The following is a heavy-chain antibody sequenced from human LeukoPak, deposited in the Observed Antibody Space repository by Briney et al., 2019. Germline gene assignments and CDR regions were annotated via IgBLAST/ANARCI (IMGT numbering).Heavy chain of an antibody. CDR1: GYTFTSYG. J-gene: IGHJ4*02. CDR3: AREGGITMVRGVIIPLGY. Sequence: ASVKVSCKASGYTFTSYGISWVRQAPGQGLEWMGWISAYNGNTNYAQKLQGRVTMTTDTSTSTAYMELRSLRSDDTAVYYCAREGGITMVRGVIIPLGYWGQGTLVTVSS. CDR2: ISAYNGNT. D-gene: IGHD3-10*01. V-gene: IGHV1-18*01.